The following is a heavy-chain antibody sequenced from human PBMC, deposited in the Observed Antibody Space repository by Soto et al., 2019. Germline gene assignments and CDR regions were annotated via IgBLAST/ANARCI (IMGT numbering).Heavy chain of an antibody. J-gene: IGHJ2*01. CDR3: AKGYGDYGNWYFDL. CDR1: GFTFDDYA. V-gene: IGHV3-9*01. CDR2: ISWNSGSI. D-gene: IGHD4-17*01. Sequence: EVQLVESGGGLVQPGRSLRLSCAASGFTFDDYAMHWVRQAPGKGLEWVSGISWNSGSIGYADSVKGRFTISRDNAKNSLYLQMNCLRAVDTALYYCAKGYGDYGNWYFDLWGRDTLVTVSS.